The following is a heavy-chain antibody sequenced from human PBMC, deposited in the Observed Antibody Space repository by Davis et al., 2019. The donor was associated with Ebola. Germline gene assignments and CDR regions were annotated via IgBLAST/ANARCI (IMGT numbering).Heavy chain of an antibody. Sequence: MPSETLSLTCTVSGGSVSSGSYYWSWIRQPPGKGLQWIGYIYYSGSTNYNPSLKSRVTISVDTSKNQFSLKLSSVTAADTAVYYCARFGSSGCLDYWGQGTLVTVSS. V-gene: IGHV4-61*01. CDR3: ARFGSSGCLDY. CDR2: IYYSGST. CDR1: GGSVSSGSYY. D-gene: IGHD6-19*01. J-gene: IGHJ4*02.